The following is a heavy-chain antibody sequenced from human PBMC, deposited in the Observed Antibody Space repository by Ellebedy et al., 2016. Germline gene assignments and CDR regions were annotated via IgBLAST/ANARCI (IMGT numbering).Heavy chain of an antibody. D-gene: IGHD2-2*01. Sequence: GGSLRLXXAASGFTFSSNAMHWVRQAPGKGLEWVAVISHDGINNHYADSVKGRFSISRDNSKNTLYLQMNSLRAEDTAVYYCAKGSVVVVAAIYDDAFDIWGQGTMVTVSS. CDR3: AKGSVVVVAAIYDDAFDI. CDR2: ISHDGINN. J-gene: IGHJ3*02. CDR1: GFTFSSNA. V-gene: IGHV3-30-3*01.